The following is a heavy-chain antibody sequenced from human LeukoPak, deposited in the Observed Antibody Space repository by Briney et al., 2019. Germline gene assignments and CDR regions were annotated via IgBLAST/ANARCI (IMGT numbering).Heavy chain of an antibody. J-gene: IGHJ4*02. Sequence: SVKVSCKASGGTVSKYGISWVRQAPGQGLEWMGSVIPSFGTPNYAQKFQDRVTLTTDESTSTAYMELSSLRSEDTAVYYCSMYFYNSRGYSLYYFEYWGQGTLVTVSS. V-gene: IGHV1-69*05. CDR1: GGTVSKYG. D-gene: IGHD3-22*01. CDR2: VIPSFGTP. CDR3: SMYFYNSRGYSLYYFEY.